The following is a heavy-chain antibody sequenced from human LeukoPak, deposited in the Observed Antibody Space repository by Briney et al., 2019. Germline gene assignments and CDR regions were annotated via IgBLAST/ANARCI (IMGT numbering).Heavy chain of an antibody. D-gene: IGHD3-10*01. CDR2: ISYDGSNK. J-gene: IGHJ6*04. V-gene: IGHV3-30*04. CDR1: GFTFSSYA. CDR3: ARDLIGSFGAYGMDV. Sequence: GGSLRLSCAASGFTFSSYAMHWVRQAPGKGLEWVAFISYDGSNKYYADSVKGRFTISRDNSKNTLYLQMNSLRAEDTAVYYCARDLIGSFGAYGMDVWGKGTTVTVSS.